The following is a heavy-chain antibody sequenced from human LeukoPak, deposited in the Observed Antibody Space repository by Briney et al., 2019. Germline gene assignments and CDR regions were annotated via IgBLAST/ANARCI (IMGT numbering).Heavy chain of an antibody. D-gene: IGHD4-23*01. CDR1: GFTFDDYT. CDR3: AKDIDYGGDFGPLFDS. V-gene: IGHV3-43*01. Sequence: PGGSLRLSCAASGFTFDDYTMHWVRQAPGKGLEWVSLISWDGGSTNYVDSVRGRFTIPRDNNKNSLYLQMNSLRTEDSALYYCAKDIDYGGDFGPLFDSWGQGTLVTVSS. CDR2: ISWDGGST. J-gene: IGHJ4*02.